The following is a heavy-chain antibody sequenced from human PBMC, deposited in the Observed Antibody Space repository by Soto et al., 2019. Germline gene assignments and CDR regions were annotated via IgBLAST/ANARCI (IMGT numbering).Heavy chain of an antibody. J-gene: IGHJ4*02. D-gene: IGHD3-16*01. CDR2: ISGTGGRT. V-gene: IGHV3-23*01. CDR3: AKVANYDYIWGSHFDY. CDR1: GFTFSNYA. Sequence: EVQLLESGGGLVQPGGSLRLSCAASGFTFSNYAMTWVRQAPGKGLEWVSAISGTGGRTYYADSVKGRFTFSRDNSKNTLYLQMNSLRAEDTALYYCAKVANYDYIWGSHFDYWGQGTLVTVSS.